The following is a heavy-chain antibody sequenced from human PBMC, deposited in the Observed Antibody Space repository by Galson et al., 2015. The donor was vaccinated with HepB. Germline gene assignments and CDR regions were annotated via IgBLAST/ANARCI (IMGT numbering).Heavy chain of an antibody. Sequence: SLRLSCAASGFTFSSYWMTWVRQAPGKGLEWVANIKQDGSEIYYVDSLKGRFTISRDNAKKSLYLQMNSLRAEDTAVYYCARAKGEILTGPEHFEYWGQGALGTVSS. J-gene: IGHJ4*02. CDR2: IKQDGSEI. CDR3: ARAKGEILTGPEHFEY. CDR1: GFTFSSYW. D-gene: IGHD3-9*01. V-gene: IGHV3-7*03.